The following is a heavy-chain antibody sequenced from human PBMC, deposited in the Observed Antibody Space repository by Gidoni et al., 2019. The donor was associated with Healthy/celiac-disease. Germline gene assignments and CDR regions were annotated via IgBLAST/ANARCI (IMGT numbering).Heavy chain of an antibody. V-gene: IGHV3-9*01. CDR3: AKTSGSYSQPFDY. CDR2: ISWNSGSI. CDR1: GFTFDDYA. Sequence: EVQLVESGGGLVQPGRSLRLSCAASGFTFDDYAMPWVRQAPGKGLEWVSGISWNSGSIGYADSVKGRFTISRDNAKNSLYLQMNSLRAEDTALYYCAKTSGSYSQPFDYWGQGTLVTVSS. J-gene: IGHJ4*02. D-gene: IGHD1-26*01.